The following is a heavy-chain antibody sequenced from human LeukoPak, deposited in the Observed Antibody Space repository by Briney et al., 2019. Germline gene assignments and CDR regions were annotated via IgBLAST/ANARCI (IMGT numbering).Heavy chain of an antibody. J-gene: IGHJ6*02. CDR3: ARENIVVVPAATYYYYGMDV. CDR2: IYYSGST. D-gene: IGHD2-2*01. CDR1: GVSISSGGYY. Sequence: SETLSLTCTVSGVSISSGGYYWSWIRQHPGKGLEWVGYIYYSGSTYYNPSLKSRVTISVDTSKNQFSLKLSSVTAADTAVYYCARENIVVVPAATYYYYGMDVWGQGTTVTVSS. V-gene: IGHV4-31*03.